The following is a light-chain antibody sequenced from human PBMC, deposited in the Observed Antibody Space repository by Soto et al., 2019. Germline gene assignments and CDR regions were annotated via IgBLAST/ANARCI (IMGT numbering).Light chain of an antibody. Sequence: QSDLAQPASVSGSPGQSITISCSGTDSDVGGYNLVSWYQQHPGKAPKLIIYEATKRPSGVSNRFSGSNVGNAASLTISGLQPEDEAHYYCCSYSGRVVFGGGTKLTVL. CDR2: EAT. CDR1: DSDVGGYNL. J-gene: IGLJ2*01. V-gene: IGLV2-23*01. CDR3: CSYSGRVV.